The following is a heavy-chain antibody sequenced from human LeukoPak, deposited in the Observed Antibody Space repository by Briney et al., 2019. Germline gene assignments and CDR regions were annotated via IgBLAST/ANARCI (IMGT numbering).Heavy chain of an antibody. J-gene: IGHJ4*02. V-gene: IGHV3-30*03. CDR3: ARKYTTSYYSIDY. D-gene: IGHD2-2*01. CDR2: ISFDATKE. CDR1: GFTFSTYG. Sequence: GGSLRLSCAASGFTFSTYGMHWVRQAPGTGLDWVAFISFDATKEHYADSVKGRFTISRDNTKQTVYLQMNNLKPDDTALYYCARKYTTSYYSIDYWGQGTLVTVSS.